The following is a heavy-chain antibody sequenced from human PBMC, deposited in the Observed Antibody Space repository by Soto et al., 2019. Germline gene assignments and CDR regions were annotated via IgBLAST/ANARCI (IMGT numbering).Heavy chain of an antibody. Sequence: EVHLVESGGGLVRPGGSLTLSCSASGFAFNTYAMSWVRQAPGRGLEWVSGVSGSGGATYYADSVKGRFSVSRDKSKNFLNLENNSLRADDTAKYNCAKEKRVVMLGVVIPQDGFYYGMDVWGQGTSVTVSS. D-gene: IGHD3-3*01. CDR2: VSGSGGAT. J-gene: IGHJ6*02. CDR1: GFAFNTYA. V-gene: IGHV3-23*04. CDR3: AKEKRVVMLGVVIPQDGFYYGMDV.